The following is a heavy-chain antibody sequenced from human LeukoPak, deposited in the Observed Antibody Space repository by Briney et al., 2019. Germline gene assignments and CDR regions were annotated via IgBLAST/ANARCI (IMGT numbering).Heavy chain of an antibody. V-gene: IGHV3-23*01. D-gene: IGHD1-26*01. CDR1: GFTFSSYA. CDR2: ISGSGGST. Sequence: GGSLRLSCADSGFTFSSYAMSWVRQAPGKGLEWVSAISGSGGSTYYADSVKGRFTISRDNSKNTLYLQMNSLRAEDTAVYYCAKPLGSSGSYVYYFDYWGQGTLVTVSS. CDR3: AKPLGSSGSYVYYFDY. J-gene: IGHJ4*02.